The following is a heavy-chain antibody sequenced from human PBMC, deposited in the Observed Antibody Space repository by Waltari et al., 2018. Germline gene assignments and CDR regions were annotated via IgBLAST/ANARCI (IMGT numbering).Heavy chain of an antibody. Sequence: QVHLVQSGDEVKEPGASVKVSCKASGHTFTGDDIHWGRQAPGQGLPSLGRNSPNRGTANYAQKFPGRVTMTRDTSISTAYMEVNRRTSDDTAVYYCATIGWEMATVSGPSGGSWGQGTRVTVSS. V-gene: IGHV1-2*06. CDR1: GHTFTGDD. D-gene: IGHD1-26*01. J-gene: IGHJ5*02. CDR2: NSPNRGTA. CDR3: ATIGWEMATVSGPSGGS.